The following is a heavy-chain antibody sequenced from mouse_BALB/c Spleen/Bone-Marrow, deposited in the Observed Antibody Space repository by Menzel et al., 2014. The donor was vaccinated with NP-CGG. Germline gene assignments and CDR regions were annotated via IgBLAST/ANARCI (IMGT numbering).Heavy chain of an antibody. V-gene: IGHV1S29*02. J-gene: IGHJ3*01. D-gene: IGHD2-10*01. CDR1: GYTFTDYN. CDR2: IYPYNGGT. Sequence: EVQLQQSGPELVKPGASVKISCKASGYTFTDYNIHWVKQSPGKSLEWIGYIYPYNGGTAYNQKFKSKATLTVDNSSSTAYMELRSLTSEDSAVYYCARGRAYYVNYGFAYWGQGTLVTVSA. CDR3: ARGRAYYVNYGFAY.